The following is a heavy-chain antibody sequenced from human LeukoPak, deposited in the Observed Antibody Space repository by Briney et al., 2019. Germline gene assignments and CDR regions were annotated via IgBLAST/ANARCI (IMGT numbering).Heavy chain of an antibody. CDR2: IYYSGST. CDR3: ARDDDYSNYRWFDP. CDR1: GGSISSSSYY. Sequence: SETLSLTCTVSGGSISSSSYYWGWIRQPPGKGLEWIGSIYYSGSTYYNPSLKSRVTISVDTSKYQFSLKLSSVTAADTAVYYCARDDDYSNYRWFDPWGQGTLVTVSS. V-gene: IGHV4-39*07. D-gene: IGHD4-11*01. J-gene: IGHJ5*02.